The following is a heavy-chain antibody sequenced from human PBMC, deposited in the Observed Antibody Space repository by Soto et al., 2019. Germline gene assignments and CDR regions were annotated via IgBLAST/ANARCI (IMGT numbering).Heavy chain of an antibody. CDR1: GGTFSSYA. V-gene: IGHV1-69*12. Sequence: QVQLVQSGAEVKKPGSSVKVSRKTSGGTFSSYAISWVRQAPGQGLEWMGGIIPIFDTANYAQKFQGRVTITADESXXTXYXXLSSLRSEDTAVYYCARHDCISTSCYYYYYYSMDVWGQGTTVTVSS. J-gene: IGHJ6*02. CDR2: IIPIFDTA. CDR3: ARHDCISTSCYYYYYYSMDV. D-gene: IGHD2-2*01.